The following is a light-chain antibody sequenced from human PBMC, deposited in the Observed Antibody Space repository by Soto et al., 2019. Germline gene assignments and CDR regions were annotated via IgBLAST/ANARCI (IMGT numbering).Light chain of an antibody. CDR2: DTN. CDR1: TGAVTSGHY. J-gene: IGLJ1*01. CDR3: LVIYTGVGEV. Sequence: QTVVTQEPSLTVSPGGTVTLTCGSSTGAVTSGHYPHWFQQKPGQAPRTLIYDTNIKHSWTPARFSGSLLGDKAALTLSGAQPEDEADYYCLVIYTGVGEVFGTGTKVTVL. V-gene: IGLV7-46*01.